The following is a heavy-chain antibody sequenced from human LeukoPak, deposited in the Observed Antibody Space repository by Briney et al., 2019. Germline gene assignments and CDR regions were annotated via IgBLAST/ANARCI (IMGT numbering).Heavy chain of an antibody. D-gene: IGHD3-16*02. CDR1: GGSISSYY. CDR3: ARHGYDYVWGSYLVDQHAFDI. J-gene: IGHJ3*02. Sequence: SSETLSLTCTVSGGSISSYYWSWIRQPPGKGLEWIGYIYYSGSTNYNPSLKSRVTISVDTSKNQFSLKRSSVTAADTAVYYCARHGYDYVWGSYLVDQHAFDIWGQGTMVTVSS. CDR2: IYYSGST. V-gene: IGHV4-59*08.